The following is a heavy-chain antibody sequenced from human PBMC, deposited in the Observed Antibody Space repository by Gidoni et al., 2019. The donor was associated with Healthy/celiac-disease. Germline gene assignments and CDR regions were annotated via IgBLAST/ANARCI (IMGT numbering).Heavy chain of an antibody. CDR1: GVPFGSYG. V-gene: IGHV1-69*01. CDR2: IIPIFATS. J-gene: IGHJ3*02. D-gene: IGHD1-26*01. Sequence: QVQLVHSGAALKPPGSSVTVSSEASGVPFGSYGISCVRQAPGQGLGLMGGIIPIFATSNYAQKCQGRVTITAYESTSTAYMELSSLRAEDTAVYYCARYHSGSLYDAFDIWGQGTMVTVSS. CDR3: ARYHSGSLYDAFDI.